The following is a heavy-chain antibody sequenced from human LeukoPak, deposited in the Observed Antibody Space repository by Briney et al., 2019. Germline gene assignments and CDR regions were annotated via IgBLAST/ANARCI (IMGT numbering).Heavy chain of an antibody. Sequence: SETLSLTCTVSGGSVSTSDYYWGWIRQSPVKGLEWIGDVFYTGKTNYNPSLRGRATISIDTSKNQFSLKLTYVTAADIAVYYCARVFDSWGQGTLVTVSS. CDR1: GGSVSTSDYY. CDR2: VFYTGKT. CDR3: ARVFDS. V-gene: IGHV4-39*07. J-gene: IGHJ4*02.